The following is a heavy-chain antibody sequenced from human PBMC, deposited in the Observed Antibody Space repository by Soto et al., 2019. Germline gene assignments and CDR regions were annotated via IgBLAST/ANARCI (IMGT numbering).Heavy chain of an antibody. CDR3: ARALGYCSGGSYYPHYYGMDV. CDR2: IYHSGST. V-gene: IGHV4-30-2*01. CDR1: GGSISSGGYS. D-gene: IGHD2-15*01. J-gene: IGHJ6*02. Sequence: PSETLSLTCAVSGGSISSGGYSWSWIRQPPGKGLEWIGYIYHSGSTYYNPSLKSRVTISVDRSKNQFSLKLSSVTAADTAVYYCARALGYCSGGSYYPHYYGMDVWGQGTTVTVSS.